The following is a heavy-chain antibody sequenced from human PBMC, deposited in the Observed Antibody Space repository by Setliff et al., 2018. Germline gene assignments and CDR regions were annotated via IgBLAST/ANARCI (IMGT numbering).Heavy chain of an antibody. CDR2: IYTSGST. V-gene: IGHV4-4*07. J-gene: IGHJ6*03. CDR3: AREQWLDPPGYYYMDV. Sequence: PSETLSLTCTVSGGSISSYYWSWIRQPAGKGLEWIGRIYTSGSTNYSPSLKSRVTMSVDTSKNQFSLKLSSVTAADMAVYYCAREQWLDPPGYYYMDVWAKGTTVTVSS. CDR1: GGSISSYY. D-gene: IGHD6-19*01.